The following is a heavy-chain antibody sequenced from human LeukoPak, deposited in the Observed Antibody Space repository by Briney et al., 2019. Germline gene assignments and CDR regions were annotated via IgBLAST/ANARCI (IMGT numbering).Heavy chain of an antibody. CDR3: AKEFTGWAFDI. CDR1: GITFRSFA. Sequence: GGSLRLSCAASGITFRSFAMSWLRQAPGKGLEWVSAISGGGGGTYYADSVKGRFTISRDNSKNTLYLQMNSLRAEDTAVYYCAKEFTGWAFDIWGQGTMVTVS. CDR2: ISGGGGGT. V-gene: IGHV3-23*01. J-gene: IGHJ3*02.